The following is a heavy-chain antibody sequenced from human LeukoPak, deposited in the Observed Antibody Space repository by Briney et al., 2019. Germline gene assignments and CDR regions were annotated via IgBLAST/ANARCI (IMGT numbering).Heavy chain of an antibody. CDR2: ISAYNGNT. J-gene: IGHJ3*01. CDR3: AREEGAPIAAANV. Sequence: ASVKVSCKASGYTFTTYYISWVRQPPGQGLVWMGWISAYNGNTNYAQKFQGRVTMTTDTSTSTAYMELRSLRSDDTAVYYCAREEGAPIAAANVWGLGTMVTVSS. D-gene: IGHD6-13*01. V-gene: IGHV1-18*01. CDR1: GYTFTTYY.